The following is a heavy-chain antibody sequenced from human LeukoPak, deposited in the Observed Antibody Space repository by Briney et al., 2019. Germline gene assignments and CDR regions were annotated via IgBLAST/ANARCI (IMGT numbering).Heavy chain of an antibody. V-gene: IGHV3-11*01. D-gene: IGHD3-22*01. J-gene: IGHJ6*02. CDR3: AAGGGDSSGYHDEPYYYYGMDV. CDR1: GFTFSDYY. CDR2: ISSSGSTI. Sequence: PGGSLRLSCAASGFTFSDYYMSWIRQAPGKGLEWVSYISSSGSTIYYADSVKGRFTISRDNAKNSLYLQMNSLRAEDTAVYYCAAGGGDSSGYHDEPYYYYGMDVWGQGTTVTVSS.